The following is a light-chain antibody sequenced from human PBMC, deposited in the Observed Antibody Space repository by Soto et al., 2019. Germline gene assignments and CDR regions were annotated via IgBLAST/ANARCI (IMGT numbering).Light chain of an antibody. J-gene: IGKJ2*01. CDR3: QQYGRSPMFT. V-gene: IGKV3-20*01. CDR1: QSVSSAY. CDR2: GAS. Sequence: EIVLTQSPGTLSLSPGDRATLSCRHSQSVSSAYLAWYQQKPGQAPRLLIYGASRGAAGIPDRFSGSGSGTDFTLTISRLEPEDFAVYFCQQYGRSPMFTFGQGTKLEVK.